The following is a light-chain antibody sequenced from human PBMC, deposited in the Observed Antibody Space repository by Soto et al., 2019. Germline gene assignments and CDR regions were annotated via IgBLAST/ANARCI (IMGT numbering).Light chain of an antibody. V-gene: IGKV3-15*01. CDR1: QSVGIE. CDR3: QQYNNWPPLT. Sequence: EIVMTQSPATLSVSPGERATLSCRASQSVGIELAWYQQKPGQAPRLLIYDASTRATGIPARFSGSGSGTEFTLTISDVQSEDFARYHCQQYNNWPPLTFGGGTKLEIK. CDR2: DAS. J-gene: IGKJ4*01.